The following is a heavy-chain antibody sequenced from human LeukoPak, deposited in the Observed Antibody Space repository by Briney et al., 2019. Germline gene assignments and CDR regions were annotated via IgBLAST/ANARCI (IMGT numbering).Heavy chain of an antibody. V-gene: IGHV4-59*08. D-gene: IGHD2-15*01. J-gene: IGHJ3*02. CDR3: ARSATWFVFGYCSGGSCYSPAFDI. CDR2: IYYSGST. Sequence: SETLSLTCTVSGGSISSYYWSWIRQPPGKGLEWIGYIYYSGSTNYNPSLKSRVTISVDTSKNQFSLKLSSVTAADTAVYYCARSATWFVFGYCSGGSCYSPAFDIWGQGTMVTVSS. CDR1: GGSISSYY.